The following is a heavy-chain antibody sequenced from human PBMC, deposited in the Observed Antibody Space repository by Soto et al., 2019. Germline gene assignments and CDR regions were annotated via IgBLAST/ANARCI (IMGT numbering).Heavy chain of an antibody. V-gene: IGHV1-69*13. Sequence: ASVKVSCKASGGTFSSYAISWVRQAPGQGLEWMGGIIPIFGTANYAQKFQGRVTITGDESTGTAYMELSSLRSEDTAVYYCASFYYDSSGLYYYYYGMDVWGQGTTVTVSS. D-gene: IGHD3-22*01. J-gene: IGHJ6*02. CDR2: IIPIFGTA. CDR1: GGTFSSYA. CDR3: ASFYYDSSGLYYYYYGMDV.